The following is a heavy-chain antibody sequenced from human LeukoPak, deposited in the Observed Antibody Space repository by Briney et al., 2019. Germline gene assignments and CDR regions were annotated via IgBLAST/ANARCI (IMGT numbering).Heavy chain of an antibody. Sequence: TGGSLRLSCAVSGFTFTDYWMKWARQAPGKRPEWVASIRQDGSEKTYVDSVKGRFTISRDNTKNSLSLQLNGLRAEDTAVYYCARDGTAAGLYFDLWGQGTLVTVSS. CDR2: IRQDGSEK. J-gene: IGHJ4*01. D-gene: IGHD6-13*01. CDR3: ARDGTAAGLYFDL. CDR1: GFTFTDYW. V-gene: IGHV3-7*01.